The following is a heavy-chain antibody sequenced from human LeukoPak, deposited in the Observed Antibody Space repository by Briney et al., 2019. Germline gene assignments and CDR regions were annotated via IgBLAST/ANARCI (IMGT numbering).Heavy chain of an antibody. CDR2: MSSSSITR. CDR1: GFTFSSYG. Sequence: GGSLRLSCAASGFTFSSYGMNWVRHAPGQGLEWVSYMSSSSITRYYADSVKDRFTISRDNAKNSLYLQMNSLRDEDTPVYYCARDRGDFDYWGQGTLVTVSS. CDR3: ARDRGDFDY. V-gene: IGHV3-48*02. J-gene: IGHJ4*02. D-gene: IGHD3-10*01.